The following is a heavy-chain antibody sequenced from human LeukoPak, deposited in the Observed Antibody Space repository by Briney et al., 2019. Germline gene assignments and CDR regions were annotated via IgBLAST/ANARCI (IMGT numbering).Heavy chain of an antibody. V-gene: IGHV1-8*01. Sequence: ASVKVSCKASGYTFTSYDINWVRQATGQGLEWMGWMNPNSGDTGYAQKFQGRVTMTRDTSISTAYMELTSLRSEDTAVYYCARNLAKTGWFDYWGREPWSPSPQ. CDR2: MNPNSGDT. CDR1: GYTFTSYD. CDR3: ARNLAKTGWFDY. D-gene: IGHD1-1*01. J-gene: IGHJ5*01.